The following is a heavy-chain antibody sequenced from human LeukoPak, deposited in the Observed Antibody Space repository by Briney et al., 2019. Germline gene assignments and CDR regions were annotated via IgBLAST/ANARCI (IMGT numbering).Heavy chain of an antibody. J-gene: IGHJ4*02. D-gene: IGHD2-2*01. V-gene: IGHV3-30*18. CDR2: MSYDEKNR. Sequence: GGSLRLSCAASGFMFSTYGMHWVRQALGKGLEWVAVMSYDEKNRSYADSVKARFTISRDNSKNTLYLQMNSLRPEDTAVYYCAKDGRYCSSNTCYQYFDSWGQGALVTVSS. CDR1: GFMFSTYG. CDR3: AKDGRYCSSNTCYQYFDS.